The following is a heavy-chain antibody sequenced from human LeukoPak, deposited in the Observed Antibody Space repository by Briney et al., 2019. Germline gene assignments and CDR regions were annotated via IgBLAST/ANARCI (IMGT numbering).Heavy chain of an antibody. D-gene: IGHD3-16*01. V-gene: IGHV3-7*03. CDR1: GFIFSNYW. CDR3: ARGGKSRFAY. Sequence: PGGSLRLSCAASGFIFSNYWMSWVRQAPGKGLEWVANIKEDGSEKYYVDSVKGRFTISRDNAKNSLFLQMNSLRGEDTAIYYCARGGKSRFAYWGQGTLVTVSS. J-gene: IGHJ4*02. CDR2: IKEDGSEK.